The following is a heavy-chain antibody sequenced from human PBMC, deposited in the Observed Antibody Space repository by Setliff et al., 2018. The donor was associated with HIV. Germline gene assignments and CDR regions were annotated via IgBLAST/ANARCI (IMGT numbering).Heavy chain of an antibody. CDR1: GFTVSKNY. CDR3: ARDLRHRIAALDY. D-gene: IGHD6-6*01. Sequence: PGGSLRLSCAASGFTVSKNYMSWVRQAPGKGLEWVSVIFSGGTTNYADSVKGRFTISRDNSKNTLYLQMNSLRTEDTAVYYCARDLRHRIAALDYWGQGTLVTVSS. CDR2: IFSGGTT. J-gene: IGHJ4*02. V-gene: IGHV3-66*02.